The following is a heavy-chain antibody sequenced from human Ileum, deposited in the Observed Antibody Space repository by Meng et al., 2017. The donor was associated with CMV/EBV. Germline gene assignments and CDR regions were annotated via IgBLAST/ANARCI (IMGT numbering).Heavy chain of an antibody. CDR2: IVPASGGT. D-gene: IGHD2-2*01. J-gene: IGHJ3*02. V-gene: IGHV1-2*02. CDR1: GYTFTGYY. CDR3: ARDRSSNTKIVVVPAAIPIDAFDI. Sequence: ASVKVSCKASGYTFTGYYMHWVRQAPGQGLEWMGWIVPASGGTNYAQKFQGRVTMTRDTSINTAYMELSSLRSDDTAIYYCARDRSSNTKIVVVPAAIPIDAFDIWGQGTMVTVSS.